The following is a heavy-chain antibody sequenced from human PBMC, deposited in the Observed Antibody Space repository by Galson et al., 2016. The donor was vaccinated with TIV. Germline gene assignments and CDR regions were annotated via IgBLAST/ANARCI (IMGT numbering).Heavy chain of an antibody. D-gene: IGHD5-18*01. J-gene: IGHJ6*02. CDR3: AKGRGYSYGSPQDYYYGFDV. V-gene: IGHV3-9*01. CDR2: ISSNSVYI. Sequence: SLRLSCAASGFSFDDYAMHWVRQAPGKGLEWVSGISSNSVYIGYAGSVKGRFTVSRDNAKKSLNLQMNRLRGDDTALYYCAKGRGYSYGSPQDYYYGFDVWGQGTTVTVSS. CDR1: GFSFDDYA.